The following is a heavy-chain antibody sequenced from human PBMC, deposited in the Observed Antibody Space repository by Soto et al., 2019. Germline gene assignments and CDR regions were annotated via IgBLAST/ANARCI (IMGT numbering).Heavy chain of an antibody. CDR2: ISSSGSTI. Sequence: GGSLRLSCAASGFTFSDYYMSWIRQAPGKGLEWVSYISSSGSTIYYADSVKGRFTISRDNAKNSLYLQMNSLRAEDTAVYYCARRIGEYQLRTYYYYYYMDVWGKGTTVTVSS. CDR1: GFTFSDYY. J-gene: IGHJ6*03. V-gene: IGHV3-11*01. CDR3: ARRIGEYQLRTYYYYYYMDV. D-gene: IGHD2-2*01.